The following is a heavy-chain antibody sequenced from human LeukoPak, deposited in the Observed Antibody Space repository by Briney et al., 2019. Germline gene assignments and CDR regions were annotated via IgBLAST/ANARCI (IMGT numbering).Heavy chain of an antibody. V-gene: IGHV3-21*01. CDR1: RFTFSSYS. D-gene: IGHD3-10*01. CDR3: AKDVMHFGSGRPYYMDV. J-gene: IGHJ6*03. Sequence: GGSLRLSCAASRFTFSSYSMNWVRQAPGKGLEWVSSISSSGSYIYYADSVKGRFTISRDNAKNSLYLQMNSLRGEDTVVYYCAKDVMHFGSGRPYYMDVWGRGTTVIISS. CDR2: ISSSGSYI.